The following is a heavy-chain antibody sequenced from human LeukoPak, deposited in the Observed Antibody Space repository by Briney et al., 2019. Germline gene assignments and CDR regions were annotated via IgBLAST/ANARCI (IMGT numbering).Heavy chain of an antibody. CDR1: GFTFSSYT. J-gene: IGHJ4*02. Sequence: GGSLRLSCVASGFTFSSYTMSWVRQAPGKGLEWVSGISGSGESTYYADSVKGRFTISRDKSMNTLYLQMNSLRAEDTAVYYCAQSPRRGQGYWGQGTLVTVSS. V-gene: IGHV3-23*01. CDR2: ISGSGEST. CDR3: AQSPRRGQGY.